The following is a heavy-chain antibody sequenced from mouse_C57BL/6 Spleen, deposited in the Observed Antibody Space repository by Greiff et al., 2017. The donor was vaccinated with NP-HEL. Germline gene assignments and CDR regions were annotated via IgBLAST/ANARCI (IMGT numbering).Heavy chain of an antibody. Sequence: EVKLVESGGGLVQPGGSLSLSCAASGFTFTDYYMSWVRQPPGKALEWLGFIRNKANGYTTEYSASVKGRFTISRDNSQSILYLQMNALRAEDSATYYCARWIYYGYDDAMDYWGQGTSVTVSS. CDR2: IRNKANGYTT. D-gene: IGHD2-2*01. CDR3: ARWIYYGYDDAMDY. CDR1: GFTFTDYY. J-gene: IGHJ4*01. V-gene: IGHV7-3*01.